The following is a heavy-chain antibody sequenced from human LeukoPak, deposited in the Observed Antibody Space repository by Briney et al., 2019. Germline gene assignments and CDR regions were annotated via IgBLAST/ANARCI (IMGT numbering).Heavy chain of an antibody. Sequence: AAVNVSCKATGYTFTSYGISWVRQPPGQGLEWMGWISSNSDNTNYAQKLQGRVTMTTDTSTSTAYMELRSLRSDDTALYFCARDWGSIKVIADYWGQGTLVTVSS. J-gene: IGHJ4*02. V-gene: IGHV1-18*01. CDR2: ISSNSDNT. CDR3: ARDWGSIKVIADY. CDR1: GYTFTSYG. D-gene: IGHD7-27*01.